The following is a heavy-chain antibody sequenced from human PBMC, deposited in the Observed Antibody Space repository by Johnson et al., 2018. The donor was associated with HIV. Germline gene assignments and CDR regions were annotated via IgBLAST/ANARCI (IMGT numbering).Heavy chain of an antibody. CDR1: GFTFSSYA. J-gene: IGHJ3*02. V-gene: IGHV3-30-3*01. CDR2: ISYDGSNK. Sequence: QEKLVESGGGVVQPGRSLRLSCAASGFTFSSYAMHWVRQAPGKGLEWVAVISYDGSNKYYADSVKGRFTISRDNSKNTLYLQMNSLRAEDTAVYYCAREHRYYYDSSGYYRGDAFDIWGQGTMITGSS. CDR3: AREHRYYYDSSGYYRGDAFDI. D-gene: IGHD3-22*01.